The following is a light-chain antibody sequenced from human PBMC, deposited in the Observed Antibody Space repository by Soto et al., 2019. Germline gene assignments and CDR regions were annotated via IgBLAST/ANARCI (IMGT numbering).Light chain of an antibody. CDR2: GAS. Sequence: IVLTQSPGTLSLSPGERATLSCRASQSVSNNYLAWYQQKPGQAPRLLVYGASTRATGIPARFSGSGSGTEFSLTISGLQSEDFAVYYCQQYGNWPPSTFGGGTKVDI. V-gene: IGKV3-15*01. J-gene: IGKJ4*01. CDR1: QSVSNN. CDR3: QQYGNWPPST.